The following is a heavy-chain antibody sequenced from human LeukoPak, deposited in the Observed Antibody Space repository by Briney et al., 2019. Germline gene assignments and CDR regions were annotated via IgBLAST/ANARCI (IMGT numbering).Heavy chain of an antibody. V-gene: IGHV3-7*04. J-gene: IGHJ4*02. Sequence: GWSLRLSCAASGFTFSNYWMSWVRQAAGKGLEWVANINQDGSEKSYVDSVEGRFTISRDNAKQSLYLHVNSLRAEDTAVYYCARDIYGGHDYWGQGTLLTVSS. CDR2: INQDGSEK. CDR3: ARDIYGGHDY. D-gene: IGHD2-21*01. CDR1: GFTFSNYW.